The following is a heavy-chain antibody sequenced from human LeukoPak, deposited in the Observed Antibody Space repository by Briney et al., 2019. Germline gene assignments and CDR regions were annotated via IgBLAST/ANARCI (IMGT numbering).Heavy chain of an antibody. CDR2: IKQDGSEK. D-gene: IGHD1-26*01. Sequence: GGSLRLSCAASGFTFSSYWMTWVRQAPGKGLEWVANIKQDGSEKYYADSVKGRFTISRDNSKNTLYLQMNSLRAEDTAVYYCAREENNGSYLPFYYGMDVWGQGTTVTVSS. V-gene: IGHV3-7*01. J-gene: IGHJ6*02. CDR3: AREENNGSYLPFYYGMDV. CDR1: GFTFSSYW.